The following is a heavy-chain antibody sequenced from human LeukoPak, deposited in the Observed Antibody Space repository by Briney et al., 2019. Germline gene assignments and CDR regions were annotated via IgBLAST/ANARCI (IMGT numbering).Heavy chain of an antibody. V-gene: IGHV4-34*01. CDR3: GRASTYDSVTRYDPAWFGP. D-gene: IGHD3-22*01. CDR1: GGSLSGFY. J-gene: IGHJ5*02. Sequence: PSETLSRTCAVYGGSLSGFYWGWLRQPPGNGLEGMGEINNGGRTNDKPSLKRGVTMCMDTSKKLLSLRVSSVTAANTALYCGGRASTYDSVTRYDPAWFGPWGQGPLVTVSS. CDR2: INNGGRT.